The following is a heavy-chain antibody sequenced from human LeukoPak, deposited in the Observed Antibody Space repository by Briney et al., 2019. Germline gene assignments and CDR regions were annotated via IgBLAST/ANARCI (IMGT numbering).Heavy chain of an antibody. CDR3: ARGDFWSGYYTVYYYYYMDV. J-gene: IGHJ6*03. CDR2: IGSSSSYI. CDR1: GFTFSSYS. D-gene: IGHD3-3*01. Sequence: GGSLRLSCAASGFTFSSYSMNWVRQAPGKGLEWVSSIGSSSSYIYYADSVKGRFTISRDNAKTSLYLQMNSLRAEDTAVYYCARGDFWSGYYTVYYYYYMDVWGKGTTVTVSS. V-gene: IGHV3-21*01.